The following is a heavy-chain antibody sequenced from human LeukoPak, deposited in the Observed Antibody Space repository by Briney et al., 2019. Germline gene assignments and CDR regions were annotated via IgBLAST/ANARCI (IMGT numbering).Heavy chain of an antibody. CDR2: IKQGGSEI. V-gene: IGHV3-7*01. CDR3: ARDRGDY. Sequence: PGGSLRLSCAASGSTFSSYAMSWVRQAPGKGLEWVANIKQGGSEIYYVDSVKGRFTISRDDAKNSLYLQMNSLRDEDTAVYYCARDRGDYWGQGTLVTVSS. J-gene: IGHJ4*02. CDR1: GSTFSSYA.